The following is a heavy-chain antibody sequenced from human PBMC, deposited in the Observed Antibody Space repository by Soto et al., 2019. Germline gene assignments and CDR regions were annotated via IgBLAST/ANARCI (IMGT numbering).Heavy chain of an antibody. Sequence: EVQLVESGGGLVQPGGSLRLSCAASGFTFSSYDMHWVRQATGKGLEWVSAIGTAGDTYYPGSVKGRFTISRENAKNSLYLQMNSLRAGDTAVYYCARGEGSSSWEDAFDIWGQGTIVTVSS. CDR3: ARGEGSSSWEDAFDI. V-gene: IGHV3-13*01. J-gene: IGHJ3*02. CDR2: IGTAGDT. CDR1: GFTFSSYD. D-gene: IGHD6-13*01.